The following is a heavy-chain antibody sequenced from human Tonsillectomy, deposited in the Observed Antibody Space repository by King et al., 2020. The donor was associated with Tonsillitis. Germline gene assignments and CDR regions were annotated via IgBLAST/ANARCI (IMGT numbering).Heavy chain of an antibody. Sequence: LQLQESGPGLVKPSQTLSLTCTVSGGSISSGGYYWRWIRQHPGKGLEWIGYIYYSGSTYYNPSLKSRVTISVDTSKNQFSLKLSSVTAADTAVYYCASHSGTGGRLHYCDYWGQGTLVTVSS. D-gene: IGHD7-27*01. V-gene: IGHV4-31*03. CDR2: IYYSGST. CDR3: ASHSGTGGRLHYCDY. J-gene: IGHJ4*02. CDR1: GGSISSGGYY.